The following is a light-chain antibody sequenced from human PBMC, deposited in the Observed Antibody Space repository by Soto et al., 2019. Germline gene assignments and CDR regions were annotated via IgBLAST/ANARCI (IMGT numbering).Light chain of an antibody. V-gene: IGLV2-14*01. Sequence: QAVVTQPASVSGSPGQSITISCTGTSSDVGDYNYVSWYQQHPDKAPKLMIFEVTNRPSGVSNRFSGSKSGNTASLTISGLQAEDEADYYCSSYTTSSTQVFGGGTKVTVL. CDR1: SSDVGDYNY. J-gene: IGLJ2*01. CDR3: SSYTTSSTQV. CDR2: EVT.